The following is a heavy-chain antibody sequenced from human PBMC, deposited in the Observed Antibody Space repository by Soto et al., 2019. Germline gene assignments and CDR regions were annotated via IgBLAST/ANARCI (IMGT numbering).Heavy chain of an antibody. CDR1: GGSISSGGYY. CDR3: ARDAGYCSSTSCYIDY. J-gene: IGHJ4*02. V-gene: IGHV4-31*03. D-gene: IGHD2-2*02. CDR2: IYYSAST. Sequence: SETLSLTCTVSGGSISSGGYYWSWIRQHPGKGLEWIGYIYYSASTYYNPSLKSRVTISVDTSKNQFSLKLSPVTAADTAVYYCARDAGYCSSTSCYIDYWGQGTLVTVSS.